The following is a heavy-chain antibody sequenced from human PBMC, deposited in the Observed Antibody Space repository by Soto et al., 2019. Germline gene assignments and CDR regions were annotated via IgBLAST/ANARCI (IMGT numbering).Heavy chain of an antibody. J-gene: IGHJ6*02. CDR1: RYSFTRYW. D-gene: IGHD3-22*01. V-gene: IGHV5-10-1*01. CDR3: AISRYSYDSSGYRYYGMDV. CDR2: IDPSDSYT. Sequence: LKNPRKGSRYSFTRYWISWVRQMPGKGLEWMGRIDPSDSYTNYGPSFQGHVTISADKSISTAYLQWSSLKASDTAMYYCAISRYSYDSSGYRYYGMDVWGQGTTVTV.